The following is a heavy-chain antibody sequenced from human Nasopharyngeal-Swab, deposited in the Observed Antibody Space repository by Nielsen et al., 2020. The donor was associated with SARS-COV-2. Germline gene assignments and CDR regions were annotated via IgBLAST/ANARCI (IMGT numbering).Heavy chain of an antibody. CDR2: ISWNSGSI. CDR1: GFTFDDYA. CDR3: AKLSGGLIY. Sequence: GGSLRLSCAASGFTFDDYAMHWVRQAPGKGLEWVSGISWNSGSIGYADSVKGRFTISRDNAKNSLYLQMNSLRAEDTALYYCAKLSGGLIYWGQGTLVTVSS. J-gene: IGHJ4*02. V-gene: IGHV3-9*01. D-gene: IGHD6-25*01.